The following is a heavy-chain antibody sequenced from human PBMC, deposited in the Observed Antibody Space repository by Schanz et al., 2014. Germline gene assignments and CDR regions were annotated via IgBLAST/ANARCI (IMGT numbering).Heavy chain of an antibody. Sequence: QVQLVQSGTEVKKPGASVKVSCKASGYTFTSYGINWVRQAPGQGLEWMGRIISILGIPNYAQKFQGRVTNTADKSTSTAYMDLSSLRPEDTAVYYCARSNYYDNSDYYNSFDYWGQGTLVTVSS. D-gene: IGHD3-22*01. V-gene: IGHV1-69*04. CDR3: ARSNYYDNSDYYNSFDY. CDR1: GYTFTSYG. CDR2: IISILGIP. J-gene: IGHJ4*02.